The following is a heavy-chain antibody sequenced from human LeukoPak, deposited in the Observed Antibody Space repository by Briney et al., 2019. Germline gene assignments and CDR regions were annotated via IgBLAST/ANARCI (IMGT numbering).Heavy chain of an antibody. CDR1: GGSFSGYN. J-gene: IGHJ4*02. CDR3: ARGPQRWLQFGFDY. D-gene: IGHD5-24*01. V-gene: IGHV4-34*01. CDR2: INHSGST. Sequence: SETLSLTGAVYGGSFSGYNWSWIRQPPGKGLEWIGEINHSGSTNYNPSLKSRVTISVDTSKNQFSLKLSSVTAADTAVYYCARGPQRWLQFGFDYWGQGTLVTVSS.